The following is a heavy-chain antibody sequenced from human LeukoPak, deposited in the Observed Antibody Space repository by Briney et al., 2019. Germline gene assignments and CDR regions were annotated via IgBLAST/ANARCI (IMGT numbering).Heavy chain of an antibody. CDR3: ARGFSYSEDYFDY. Sequence: KPGGSLRLSCVASGFTFNAYYMSWIRQAPGKGLEWVSRISDGGSYTKYADSVQGRFIISRDNAKNSLYLQMNSLTAADTAVYYCARGFSYSEDYFDYWGQGTLVTVSS. CDR1: GFTFNAYY. CDR2: ISDGGSYT. D-gene: IGHD5-18*01. J-gene: IGHJ4*02. V-gene: IGHV3-11*06.